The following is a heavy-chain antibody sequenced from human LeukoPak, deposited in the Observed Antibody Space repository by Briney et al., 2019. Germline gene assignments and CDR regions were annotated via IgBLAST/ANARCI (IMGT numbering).Heavy chain of an antibody. D-gene: IGHD1-7*01. J-gene: IGHJ5*02. CDR2: IIPIFGTA. V-gene: IGHV1-69*01. CDR1: GGTFSSYA. Sequence: SVKVSCKASGGTFSSYAISWVRQAPGQGLGWMGGIIPIFGTANYAQKFQGRVTITADESTSTAYMELSSLRSEDTAVYYCARVNWNYGHWFDPWGQGTLVTVSS. CDR3: ARVNWNYGHWFDP.